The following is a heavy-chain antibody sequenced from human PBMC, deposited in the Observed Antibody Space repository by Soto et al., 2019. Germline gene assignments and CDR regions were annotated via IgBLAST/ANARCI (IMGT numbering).Heavy chain of an antibody. V-gene: IGHV1-46*01. CDR1: GDTFTDYY. CDR2: VNPSGGHT. CDR3: ASGGHVVVVTAALDY. D-gene: IGHD2-21*02. Sequence: QVQLMQSGAEVKKPGASVKVSCKASGDTFTDYYIHWVRQAPGQGLEWMGTVNPSGGHTTYAQHFLGRVTMTRDTSPSTLYMELTSLTSDDTAVYYCASGGHVVVVTAALDYWGQGTLVTVSS. J-gene: IGHJ4*02.